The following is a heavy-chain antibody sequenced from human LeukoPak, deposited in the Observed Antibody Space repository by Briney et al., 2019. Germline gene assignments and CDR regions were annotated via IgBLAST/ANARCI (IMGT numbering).Heavy chain of an antibody. D-gene: IGHD6-6*01. CDR1: GGSFSGYY. Sequence: SEALSLTCAVYGGSFSGYYWSWIRQPPGKGLEWIGEINHSGSTNYNPSLKSRVTISVDTSKNQFSLKLSSVTAADTAVYYCARARAARPIDYWGQGTLVTVSS. J-gene: IGHJ4*02. CDR3: ARARAARPIDY. V-gene: IGHV4-34*01. CDR2: INHSGST.